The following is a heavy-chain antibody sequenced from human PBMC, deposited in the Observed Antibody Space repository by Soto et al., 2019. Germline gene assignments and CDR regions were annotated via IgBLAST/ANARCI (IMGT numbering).Heavy chain of an antibody. V-gene: IGHV3-23*01. Sequence: EVQLLESGGGLVQPGGSLRLSCAASGFTFSTYVMSWVRQAPGKGLEWVSGISGSGRKTYYADSVKGRFTISRDNSKNTLHLQISSLRAEDTAVYFCASRNYYEPGAYCYYYFDCWGLGTRITVSS. CDR1: GFTFSTYV. CDR2: ISGSGRKT. CDR3: ASRNYYEPGAYCYYYFDC. J-gene: IGHJ4*02. D-gene: IGHD3-22*01.